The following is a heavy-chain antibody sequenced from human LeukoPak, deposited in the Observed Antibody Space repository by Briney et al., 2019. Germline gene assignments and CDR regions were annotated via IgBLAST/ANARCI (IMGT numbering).Heavy chain of an antibody. CDR3: AKDIYAYVTNCFFDY. CDR1: GFTLSSYA. Sequence: PGGSLRLSCAASGFTLSSYAMSWVRQAPGTGLEWASGSTVGGTNTHYADSVKGRFTISRDHSKNMLYLQMNSLRAEDTAIYYCAKDIYAYVTNCFFDYWGQGSLVTVSS. D-gene: IGHD4-17*01. CDR2: STVGGTNT. J-gene: IGHJ4*02. V-gene: IGHV3-23*01.